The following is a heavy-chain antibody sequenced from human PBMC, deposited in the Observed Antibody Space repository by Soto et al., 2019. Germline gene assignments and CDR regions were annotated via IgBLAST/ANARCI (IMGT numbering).Heavy chain of an antibody. V-gene: IGHV4-59*01. Sequence: SETLSLTCTVSGGSISSYYWSWIRQPPGKGLEWIGYIYYSGSTNYNPSLKSRVTISVDTSKNQFSLKLSSVTAADTAVYYCARSGQNYDFWSGYPYYFDYWGQGTLVTVSS. CDR1: GGSISSYY. CDR2: IYYSGST. J-gene: IGHJ4*02. CDR3: ARSGQNYDFWSGYPYYFDY. D-gene: IGHD3-3*01.